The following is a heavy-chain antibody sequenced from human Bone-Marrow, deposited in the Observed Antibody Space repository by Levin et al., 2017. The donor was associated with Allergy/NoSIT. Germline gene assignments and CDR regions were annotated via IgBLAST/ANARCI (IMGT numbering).Heavy chain of an antibody. J-gene: IGHJ4*02. CDR2: IKPDGSEK. D-gene: IGHD2-2*01. CDR3: ARNTVSAAGDY. Sequence: LSLTCAASGFTFSSDWMTWVRQAPGKGLEWVANIKPDGSEKYYVDSVKGRFTISRDNAKNSLYLQMNSLRPEDTAVYYCARNTVSAAGDYWGQGTLVTVSS. V-gene: IGHV3-7*02. CDR1: GFTFSSDW.